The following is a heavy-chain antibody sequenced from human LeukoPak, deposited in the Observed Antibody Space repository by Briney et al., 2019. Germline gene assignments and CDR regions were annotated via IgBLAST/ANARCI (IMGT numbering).Heavy chain of an antibody. Sequence: GRSLRLSCAASGFTFSSYGMHWVRQAPGKGLEWVAVIWYDGSNKYYADSVKGRFTISRDNSKNTLYLQMNSLRAEDTAVYYCARGAPLLSDAFDIWGQGTMVTVSS. CDR3: ARGAPLLSDAFDI. CDR1: GFTFSSYG. V-gene: IGHV3-33*01. CDR2: IWYDGSNK. D-gene: IGHD2-21*01. J-gene: IGHJ3*02.